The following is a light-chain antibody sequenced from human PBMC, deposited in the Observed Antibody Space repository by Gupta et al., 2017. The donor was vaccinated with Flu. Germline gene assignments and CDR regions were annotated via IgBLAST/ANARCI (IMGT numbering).Light chain of an antibody. J-gene: IGLJ3*02. CDR1: RGHSHYP. CDR3: QTWGPGIRV. Sequence: QLGLTPSHSASASLRASVKLTCTLSRGHSHYPIAWHQQQPHKGPRFLMRINRDGSHDKGDGIPDRFSGSISGAERYLTISSLQSEDEADYYCQTWGPGIRVFGGGTKLTVL. CDR2: INRDGSH. V-gene: IGLV4-69*01.